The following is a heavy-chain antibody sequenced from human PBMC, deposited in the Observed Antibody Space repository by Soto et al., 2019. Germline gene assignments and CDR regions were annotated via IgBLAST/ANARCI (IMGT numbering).Heavy chain of an antibody. CDR1: GYTFTSYG. V-gene: IGHV1-18*01. J-gene: IGHJ5*02. CDR2: ISAYNGNT. CDR3: ARGGLEWLLYDWFDP. Sequence: GASVKVSCKASGYTFTSYGISWVRQAPGQGLEWMGWISAYNGNTNYAQKLQGRVTMTTDTSTSTAYMELRSLRSDDTAVYYCARGGLEWLLYDWFDPWGQGTLVTVSS. D-gene: IGHD3-3*01.